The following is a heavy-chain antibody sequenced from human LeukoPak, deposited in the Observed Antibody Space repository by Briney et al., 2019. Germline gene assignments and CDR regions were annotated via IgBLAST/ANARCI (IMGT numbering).Heavy chain of an antibody. D-gene: IGHD6-19*01. Sequence: GRSLRLSCAASGFTFDDYAMHWVRQAPGKGLEWVSGISWSSGSIGYADSVKGRFTISRDNAKNSLYLQMNSLRAEDTALYYCAKDIGSSGSVDYWGQGTLVTVSS. CDR2: ISWSSGSI. V-gene: IGHV3-9*01. CDR1: GFTFDDYA. J-gene: IGHJ4*02. CDR3: AKDIGSSGSVDY.